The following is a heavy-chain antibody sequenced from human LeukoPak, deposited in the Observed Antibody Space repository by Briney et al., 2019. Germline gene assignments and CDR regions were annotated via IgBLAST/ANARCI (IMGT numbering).Heavy chain of an antibody. CDR1: GYTFTDYG. CDR3: AKVEVPAALLGFDY. D-gene: IGHD2-2*01. J-gene: IGHJ4*02. Sequence: ASVTVSCKASGYTFTDYGITWVRQAPGQGLEWMGFISADNDYTDYSQKLQGRVTMTTDTSTSTAYLELRSLRSDDTALYYCAKVEVPAALLGFDYWGQGTLVTVSS. V-gene: IGHV1-18*01. CDR2: ISADNDYT.